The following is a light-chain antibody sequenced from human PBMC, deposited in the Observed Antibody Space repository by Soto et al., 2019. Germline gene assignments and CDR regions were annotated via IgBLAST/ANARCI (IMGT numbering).Light chain of an antibody. J-gene: IGLJ2*01. Sequence: QSALTQPPSASGSPGQTVTISCTGSSSDVGGYNYVSWYQHHPGKAPKLMIYEINKRPSGVPDRFSGSKSGNTASLTVSGLEAEDEADYYCSSYGGRNSLVFGGGTKVTVL. CDR2: EIN. V-gene: IGLV2-8*01. CDR3: SSYGGRNSLV. CDR1: SSDVGGYNY.